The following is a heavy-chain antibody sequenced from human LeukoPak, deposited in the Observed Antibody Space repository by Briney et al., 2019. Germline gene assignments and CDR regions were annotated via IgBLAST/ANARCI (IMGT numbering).Heavy chain of an antibody. J-gene: IGHJ4*02. CDR3: ARATIYSGSYSLDY. Sequence: SETLSLTCTVSGGSVSSSSYYWSWIRQPPGTGLEWIGYIYYSGSTNYNPSLKSRVTISVDTSKNQFSLKLSSVTAADTAVYYCARATIYSGSYSLDYWGQGTLVTVSS. D-gene: IGHD1-26*01. CDR2: IYYSGST. CDR1: GGSVSSSSYY. V-gene: IGHV4-61*01.